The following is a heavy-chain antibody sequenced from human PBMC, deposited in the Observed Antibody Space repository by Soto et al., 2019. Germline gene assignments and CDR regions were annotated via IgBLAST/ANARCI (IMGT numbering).Heavy chain of an antibody. Sequence: PGESLRLSCAASGFTFSSYAMSWVRQAPGKGLEWVSAISGSGGSTYYADSVKGRFTISRDNSKNTLYLQMNSLRAEDTAVYYCAKDQADDSSRYYSPAGWFDHWGQGTLVTVSS. CDR2: ISGSGGST. CDR1: GFTFSSYA. J-gene: IGHJ5*02. V-gene: IGHV3-23*01. D-gene: IGHD3-22*01. CDR3: AKDQADDSSRYYSPAGWFDH.